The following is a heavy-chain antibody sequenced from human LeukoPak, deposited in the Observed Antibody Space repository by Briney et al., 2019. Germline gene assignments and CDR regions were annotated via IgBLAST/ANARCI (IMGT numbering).Heavy chain of an antibody. CDR2: IRGSGGST. D-gene: IGHD3-3*02. CDR1: GFTFSSYA. J-gene: IGHJ4*02. CDR3: AKGRGNFGVVIPSLDY. V-gene: IGHV3-23*01. Sequence: GGSLRLSCAASGFTFSSYAMSWVRQAPGKGLEWVSAIRGSGGSTYYADSVKGRFTISRDNSKNTLYLQMNSLRAEDTAVYYCAKGRGNFGVVIPSLDYWGQGTLVTVSS.